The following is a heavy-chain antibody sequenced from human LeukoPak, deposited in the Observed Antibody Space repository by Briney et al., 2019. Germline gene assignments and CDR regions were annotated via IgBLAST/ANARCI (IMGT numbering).Heavy chain of an antibody. D-gene: IGHD3-22*01. CDR3: ANYYDSSGPIFDY. V-gene: IGHV4-30-4*01. CDR2: IYYSGTT. Sequence: KPSETLSLTCTVSGGSLSTGDYYWSWIRQPPGKGLEWIGYIYYSGTTYYNPSLKSRVTISVDTSKNLFSLKLSSVTAADTAVYYCANYYDSSGPIFDYWGQGTLVTVSS. CDR1: GGSLSTGDYY. J-gene: IGHJ4*02.